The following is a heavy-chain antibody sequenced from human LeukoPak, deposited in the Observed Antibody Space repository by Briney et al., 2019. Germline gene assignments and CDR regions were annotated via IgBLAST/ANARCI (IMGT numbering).Heavy chain of an antibody. CDR2: ISSSGSTI. CDR3: ARDVTPYYYNSRGSFDAFEI. V-gene: IGHV3-11*01. CDR1: GFTFSDYY. J-gene: IGHJ3*02. D-gene: IGHD3-22*01. Sequence: GGSLRLSCAASGFTFSDYYMSWIRQAPGKGLEWVSYISSSGSTIYDTDTVKGGFTFSRDNAKTSSYLQMTRLRAEDTAVYYCARDVTPYYYNSRGSFDAFEIWGQGTMVTVSS.